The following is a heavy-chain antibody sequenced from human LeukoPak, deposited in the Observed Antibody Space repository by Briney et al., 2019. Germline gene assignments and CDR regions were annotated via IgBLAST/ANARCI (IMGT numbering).Heavy chain of an antibody. CDR1: GFTFSSYW. J-gene: IGHJ6*03. V-gene: IGHV3-48*04. CDR3: ARLGRSWFGEHYYHYMDV. Sequence: GGSLRLSCAASGFTFSSYWMHWVRQAPGKGLEWVSHISSSGDTIYYRDSVKGRFTISRDNAKKSLHLQMDSLRAEDTAVYYCARLGRSWFGEHYYHYMDVWGKGTTVTVSS. CDR2: ISSSGDTI. D-gene: IGHD3-10*01.